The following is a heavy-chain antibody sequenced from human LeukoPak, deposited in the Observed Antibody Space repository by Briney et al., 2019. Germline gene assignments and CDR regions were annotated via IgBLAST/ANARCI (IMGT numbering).Heavy chain of an antibody. CDR2: INPSGGST. CDR3: ARAVVVVATPDPVDAFDI. Sequence: APVKVSCKASGYTFTSYYMHWVRQAPGQGLEWMGIINPSGGSTSYAQKFQGRVTMTRDTSISTAYMELSRLRSDDTAVYYCARAVVVVATPDPVDAFDIWGQGTMVAVSS. CDR1: GYTFTSYY. V-gene: IGHV1-46*01. J-gene: IGHJ3*02. D-gene: IGHD2-15*01.